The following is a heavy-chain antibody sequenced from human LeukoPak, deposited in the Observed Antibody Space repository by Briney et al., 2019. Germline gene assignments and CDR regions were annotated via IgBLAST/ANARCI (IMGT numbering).Heavy chain of an antibody. CDR2: VYYSGST. D-gene: IGHD3-22*01. CDR1: GGSISSYY. CDR3: ARAPYTSGFYFFDP. J-gene: IGHJ5*02. V-gene: IGHV4-59*13. Sequence: KPSETLSLTCTVSGGSISSYYWSWIRQPPGKGLEWIGYVYYSGSTTYNPSLKSRVTISVGTSKNQFSLKLSSVAAADTAVYYCARAPYTSGFYFFDPWGQGTLVTVSS.